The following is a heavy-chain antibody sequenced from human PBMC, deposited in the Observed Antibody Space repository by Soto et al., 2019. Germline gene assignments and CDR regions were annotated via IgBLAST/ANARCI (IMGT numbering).Heavy chain of an antibody. V-gene: IGHV5-10-1*01. Sequence: PGESLKISCKGSGYSFTSYWISWVRQMPGKGLEWMGRIDPSDSYTNYSPSFQGHVTISADKSISTAYLQWSSLKASDTAMYYCARLKAYYYDSSHGGFDIWGQGTMVTVSS. CDR1: GYSFTSYW. J-gene: IGHJ3*02. CDR3: ARLKAYYYDSSHGGFDI. D-gene: IGHD3-22*01. CDR2: IDPSDSYT.